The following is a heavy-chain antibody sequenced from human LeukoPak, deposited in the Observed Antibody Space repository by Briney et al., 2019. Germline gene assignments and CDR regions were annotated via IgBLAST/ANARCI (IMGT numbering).Heavy chain of an antibody. J-gene: IGHJ4*02. CDR2: IIPILGIA. CDR1: GGTFSSYT. Sequence: GASVKVSCKASGGTFSSYTISWVRQAPGQGLEWMGRIIPILGIANYAQKFQGRVTITADKSMSTAYMELSSLRSEDTAVYYCATNLLYDSSGYPFDYWGQGTLVTVSS. V-gene: IGHV1-69*02. D-gene: IGHD3-22*01. CDR3: ATNLLYDSSGYPFDY.